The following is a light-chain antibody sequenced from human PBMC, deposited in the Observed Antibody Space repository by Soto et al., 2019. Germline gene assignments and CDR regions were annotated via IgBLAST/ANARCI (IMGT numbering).Light chain of an antibody. Sequence: QSALTQPASVSGSTIQSITISCTGASSGVGSYTYVSWYQQHPGKTPKLMIYEVNNRPSGVSNRFSGSKSGNTASLTISGLQAEDEADYYCSSYTSSSTLYVFGTGPKVTVL. CDR1: SSGVGSYTY. CDR3: SSYTSSSTLYV. CDR2: EVN. V-gene: IGLV2-14*01. J-gene: IGLJ1*01.